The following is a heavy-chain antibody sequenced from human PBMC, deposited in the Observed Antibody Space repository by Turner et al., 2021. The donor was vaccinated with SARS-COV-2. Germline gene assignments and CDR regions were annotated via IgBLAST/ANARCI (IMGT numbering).Heavy chain of an antibody. CDR1: GCSISSSSYY. CDR2: VYYRGNT. CDR3: ARVKSTVTTYYYYYMDV. Sequence: QLQLQESGPGLVKPSETLSLTCSVPGCSISSSSYYWGWIRQPPGKGPEWIGSVYYRGNTYYNPSLESRVTISVDTSNNQFSLKLNSVTAADTAVYYCARVKSTVTTYYYYYMDVWGKGTTVAVSS. V-gene: IGHV4-39*01. D-gene: IGHD4-4*01. J-gene: IGHJ6*03.